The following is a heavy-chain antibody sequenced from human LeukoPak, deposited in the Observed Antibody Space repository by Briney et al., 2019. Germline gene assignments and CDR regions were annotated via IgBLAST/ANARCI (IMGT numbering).Heavy chain of an antibody. D-gene: IGHD4-11*01. V-gene: IGHV4-4*09. CDR1: GGSVSRYY. CDR3: ARHGLQTSFDY. Sequence: SETLSLTCSVSGGSVSRYYWDWIRQPPGKAPEWIGYIYTSGSPHYNPSLRSRVPISVDTSKNQFSLKLGSVTAADTAVYYCARHGLQTSFDYWGRGILVTVSS. J-gene: IGHJ4*02. CDR2: IYTSGSP.